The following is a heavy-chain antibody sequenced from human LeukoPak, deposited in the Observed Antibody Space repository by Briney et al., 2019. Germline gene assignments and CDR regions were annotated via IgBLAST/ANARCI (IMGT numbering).Heavy chain of an antibody. Sequence: GSLRLSCAASGFTFSSYWMSWVRQAPGKGLEWVANIKEDGREKYYVDSVKGGFTISSDNAKTSLYLQMNSLRAEDTAVYYCAREAYGSGSYWSPNWFDPWGQGTLVTVSS. V-gene: IGHV3-7*03. J-gene: IGHJ5*02. CDR1: GFTFSSYW. CDR2: IKEDGREK. D-gene: IGHD3-10*01. CDR3: AREAYGSGSYWSPNWFDP.